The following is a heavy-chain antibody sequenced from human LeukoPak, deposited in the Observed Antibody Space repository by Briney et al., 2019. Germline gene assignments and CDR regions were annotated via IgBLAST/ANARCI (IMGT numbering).Heavy chain of an antibody. D-gene: IGHD4-23*01. J-gene: IGHJ5*02. Sequence: PGGSLRLSCVVSGFTFTSYEMNWVRQAPGKGLEWVSSISSSSSYIYYADSVKGRFTISRDNAKNSLYLQMNSLRAEDTAVYYCARDRRPLQPRWYHLRFWFDPWGQGTLVTVSS. V-gene: IGHV3-21*01. CDR3: ARDRRPLQPRWYHLRFWFDP. CDR1: GFTFTSYE. CDR2: ISSSSSYI.